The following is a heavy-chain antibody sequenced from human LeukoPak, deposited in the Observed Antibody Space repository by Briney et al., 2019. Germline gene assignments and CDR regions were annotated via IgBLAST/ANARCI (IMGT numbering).Heavy chain of an antibody. V-gene: IGHV3-23*01. CDR1: GFTFSSHA. J-gene: IGHJ4*02. D-gene: IGHD1-26*01. CDR2: LIENGATT. Sequence: PGGSLRLSCAASGFTFSSHAMSWVRRAPGKGLEWVSGLIENGATTYYADSVKGRFTISRDNSRNTMYLQMNSLRVEDTAVYYCVKDYQVGNSPAFGDYWGQGTPVTISS. CDR3: VKDYQVGNSPAFGDY.